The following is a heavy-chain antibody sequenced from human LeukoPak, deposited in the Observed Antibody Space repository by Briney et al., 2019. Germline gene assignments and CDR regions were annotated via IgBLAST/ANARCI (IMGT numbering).Heavy chain of an antibody. Sequence: SQTLSLTCAVSGGSTNSIIWIRQPPGKGLEWIGYIYPRGTTFYNPSLRSRVTISEDRSKNHFSLKVTSVTAADTAVYYCARLAGGGSFSGVFDYWGQGKLVTVSS. V-gene: IGHV4-30-2*01. CDR1: GGSTNSI. CDR2: IYPRGTT. J-gene: IGHJ4*02. CDR3: ARLAGGGSFSGVFDY. D-gene: IGHD2-15*01.